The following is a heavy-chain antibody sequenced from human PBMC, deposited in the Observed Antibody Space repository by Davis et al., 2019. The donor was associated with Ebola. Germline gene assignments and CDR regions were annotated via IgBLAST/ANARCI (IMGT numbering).Heavy chain of an antibody. CDR1: GYTFTGYY. V-gene: IGHV1-2*04. J-gene: IGHJ4*02. CDR2: INPNSGGT. Sequence: ASVKVSCKASGYTFTGYYMHWVRQAPGQGLEWMGWINPNSGGTNYAQKFQGWVTMTRDTSISTAYMELSRLRSDDTAVYYCAREPGQSRSRYYFDYWGQGTLVTVSS. CDR3: AREPGQSRSRYYFDY.